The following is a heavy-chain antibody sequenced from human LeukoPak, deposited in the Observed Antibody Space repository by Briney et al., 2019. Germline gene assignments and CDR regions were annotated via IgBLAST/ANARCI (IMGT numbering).Heavy chain of an antibody. CDR2: MSGDGNHY. CDR1: GFTFSTHA. Sequence: GGSLRLSCAASGFTFSTHAMNWIRQAPGKGLEWLAVMSGDGNHYSYGDSVQGRLSISRDNSKNTLYLHMKSLRVEDTAFYYCARGSVATPPSFNYWGQGTLVTVSS. CDR3: ARGSVATPPSFNY. V-gene: IGHV3-30*03. J-gene: IGHJ4*02. D-gene: IGHD2-15*01.